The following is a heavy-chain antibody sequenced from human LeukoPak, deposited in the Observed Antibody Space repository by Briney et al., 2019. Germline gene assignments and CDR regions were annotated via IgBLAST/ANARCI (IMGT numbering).Heavy chain of an antibody. CDR1: GFTLRSYG. V-gene: IGHV3-30*02. Sequence: GGSLRLSCAASGFTLRSYGMHWVRQAPGKGLEWVSFIRDDGSNKYYVDSVKGRFTVSRDDSKDTLYLQLNSLRPEDTAVYYCAKDLHQVVDIWGQGTMVTVSS. CDR2: IRDDGSNK. CDR3: AKDLHQVVDI. J-gene: IGHJ3*02. D-gene: IGHD2-2*01.